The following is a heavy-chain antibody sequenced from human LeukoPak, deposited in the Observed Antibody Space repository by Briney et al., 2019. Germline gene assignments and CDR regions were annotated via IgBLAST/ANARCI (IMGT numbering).Heavy chain of an antibody. D-gene: IGHD4-17*01. CDR1: GFTFSSYG. CDR3: ARDRLRLRGMDV. CDR2: ISYNGSNK. J-gene: IGHJ6*02. V-gene: IGHV3-30*03. Sequence: GRSLRLSCAASGFTFSSYGMHWVRQAPGKGLEWVAVISYNGSNKYYADSVKGRFTISRDNSKNTLYLQMNSLRAEDTAVYYCARDRLRLRGMDVWGQGTTVTVSS.